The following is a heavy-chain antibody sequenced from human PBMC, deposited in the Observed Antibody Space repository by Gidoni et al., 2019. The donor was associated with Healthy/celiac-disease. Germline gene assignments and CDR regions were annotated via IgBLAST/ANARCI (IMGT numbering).Heavy chain of an antibody. Sequence: QVQLGEAGGGLGKPGGSLRLSCAAAGCTFSDYYMSWIRQAPGKGLEWVSYISSSGSTISYADSVKGRFTISRDHAKNSLYLQMNSLRAEDTAVYYCARRNPSPDIYGHGDYVPGHFDYWGQGTLVTVSS. V-gene: IGHV3-11*04. CDR3: ARRNPSPDIYGHGDYVPGHFDY. J-gene: IGHJ4*02. CDR1: GCTFSDYY. D-gene: IGHD4-17*01. CDR2: ISSSGSTI.